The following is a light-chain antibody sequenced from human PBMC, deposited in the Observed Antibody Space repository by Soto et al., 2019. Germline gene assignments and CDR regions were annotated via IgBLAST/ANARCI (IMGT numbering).Light chain of an antibody. CDR2: GAS. CDR3: QHYNNWPPWT. V-gene: IGKV3-15*01. J-gene: IGKJ1*01. Sequence: EIVMTQSPATLSVSPGERVTLSCRASQSVSNNLAWYQQKPGQAPRRLIYGASTRATGIPARFSGSGSGTEFTLTISSLQSEDFAVYYCQHYNNWPPWTFGQGTKVEIK. CDR1: QSVSNN.